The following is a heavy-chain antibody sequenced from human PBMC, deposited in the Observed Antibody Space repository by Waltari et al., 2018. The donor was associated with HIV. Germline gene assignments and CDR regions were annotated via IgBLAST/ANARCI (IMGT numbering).Heavy chain of an antibody. J-gene: IGHJ6*02. V-gene: IGHV3-7*01. CDR1: GFTFTSHW. Sequence: MQLVESGGGLVQRGGSLRLSCTASGFTFTSHWMSWVRPAPGKAVEWVANKKDEGNEKYYVNSVRGRFTISRDNANNSLYLEMNRLRGEDTAVYYCVRENDFGTIFFNYYYARDVGGQGTSVTVSS. D-gene: IGHD3-3*01. CDR2: KKDEGNEK. CDR3: VRENDFGTIFFNYYYARDV.